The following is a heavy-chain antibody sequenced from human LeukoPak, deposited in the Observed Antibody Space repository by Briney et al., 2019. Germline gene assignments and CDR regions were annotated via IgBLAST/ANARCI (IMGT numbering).Heavy chain of an antibody. CDR1: GYTFTGYY. Sequence: ASVKVSCKASGYTFTGYYMHWVRQAPGQGLEWMGWINPNSGGTNYAQKFQGRVTMARDTSISTAYMELSRLRSDDTAVYYCARDRGQWLVTWFDPWGQGTLGTVSS. V-gene: IGHV1-2*02. CDR2: INPNSGGT. CDR3: ARDRGQWLVTWFDP. J-gene: IGHJ5*02. D-gene: IGHD6-19*01.